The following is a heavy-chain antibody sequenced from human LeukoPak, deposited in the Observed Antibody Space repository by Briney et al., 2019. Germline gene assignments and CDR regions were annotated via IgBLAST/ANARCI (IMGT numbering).Heavy chain of an antibody. CDR3: ARSIVVVPAAIDGHDAFDI. Sequence: SETLSLTCAVYGGSFSGYYWSWIRQPPGKGLEWIGEINHSGSTNYNPSLKSRVTISVDTSKNQFSLKLSSVTAADTAVYYCARSIVVVPAAIDGHDAFDIWGQGTMVTVSP. V-gene: IGHV4-34*01. J-gene: IGHJ3*02. CDR1: GGSFSGYY. CDR2: INHSGST. D-gene: IGHD2-2*02.